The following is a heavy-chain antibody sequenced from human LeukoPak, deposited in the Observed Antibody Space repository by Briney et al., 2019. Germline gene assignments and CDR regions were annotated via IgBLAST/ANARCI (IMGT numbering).Heavy chain of an antibody. CDR2: ISWNSGYI. CDR1: GFTFDNYA. J-gene: IGHJ4*02. Sequence: GGSLRLSCAASGFTFDNYAMHWVRHAPGKGLEWLSIISWNSGYIGYADSVKGRFTISRDNAKKSLDLQMNSLRAEYTAFYYCAKVRGTYSSGYFFDYWGQGTLVTVSS. V-gene: IGHV3-9*01. CDR3: AKVRGTYSSGYFFDY. D-gene: IGHD6-19*01.